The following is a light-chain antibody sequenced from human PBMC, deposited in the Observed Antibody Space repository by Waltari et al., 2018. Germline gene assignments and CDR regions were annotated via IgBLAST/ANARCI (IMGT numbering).Light chain of an antibody. J-gene: IGKJ4*01. CDR1: QGIDGH. V-gene: IGKV1-9*01. CDR3: QQLTSYPLS. Sequence: DIQLTQSPSFLSASVGDSASITCRASQGIDGHLAWYQQKPGKAPKLLIYGSSTLQSGVPSRFSGSGSGTDFTLTIYSLQPADCATYYCQQLTSYPLSFGGGTRVEI. CDR2: GSS.